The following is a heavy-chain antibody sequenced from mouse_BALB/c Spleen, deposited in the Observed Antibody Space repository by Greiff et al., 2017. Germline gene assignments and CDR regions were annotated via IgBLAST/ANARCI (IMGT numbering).Heavy chain of an antibody. V-gene: IGHV5-17*02. CDR3: ARSGYYRYDGYAMDY. Sequence: EVQLQQSGGGLVQPGGSRKLSCAASGFTFSSFGMHWVRQAPEKGLEWVAYISSGSSTIYYADTVKGRFTISRDNPKNTLFLQMTSLRSEDTAMYYCARSGYYRYDGYAMDYWGQGTSVTVSS. J-gene: IGHJ4*01. CDR2: ISSGSSTI. CDR1: GFTFSSFG. D-gene: IGHD2-14*01.